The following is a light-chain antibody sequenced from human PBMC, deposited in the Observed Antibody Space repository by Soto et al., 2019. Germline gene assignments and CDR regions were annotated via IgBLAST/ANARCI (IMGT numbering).Light chain of an antibody. J-gene: IGLJ1*01. CDR3: SSYTSIDTWV. V-gene: IGLV2-14*03. CDR2: DVS. CDR1: SSDVGGYNY. Sequence: QSALTQPASVSGSPGQSITITCTGTSSDVGGYNYVSWYQQHPGKAPKVLISDVSNRPSGISNRFSGSKSGNTASLTISGLQAEDEADYYCSSYTSIDTWVFGTGTKDTDL.